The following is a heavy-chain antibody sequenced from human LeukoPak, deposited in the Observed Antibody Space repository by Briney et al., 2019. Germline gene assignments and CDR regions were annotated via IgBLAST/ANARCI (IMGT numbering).Heavy chain of an antibody. CDR3: ARGLLRSSPFGP. Sequence: ASVKVSCKASGYTFTGYYMHWVRQAPGQGLEWMGRINPNSGGTNYAQKFQGRVTMTRDTSISTAYMELSRLRSGDTAVYYCARGLLRSSPFGPWGQGTLVTVSS. J-gene: IGHJ5*02. CDR2: INPNSGGT. CDR1: GYTFTGYY. V-gene: IGHV1-2*06. D-gene: IGHD2/OR15-2a*01.